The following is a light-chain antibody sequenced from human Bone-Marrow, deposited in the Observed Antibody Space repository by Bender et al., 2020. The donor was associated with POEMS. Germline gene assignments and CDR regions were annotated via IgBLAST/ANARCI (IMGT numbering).Light chain of an antibody. J-gene: IGLJ3*02. CDR2: SDN. CDR1: NSNIGTNA. V-gene: IGLV1-44*01. Sequence: QSVLTQPPSASGTPGQRVTISCSGSNSNIGTNAVNWYQQFPGTAPKLLIYSDNQRPPGVPDRFYAFKSGTSASLAISGLQSEDEADYYGAAWDAGLSGGVFGGGTKLTVL. CDR3: AAWDAGLSGGV.